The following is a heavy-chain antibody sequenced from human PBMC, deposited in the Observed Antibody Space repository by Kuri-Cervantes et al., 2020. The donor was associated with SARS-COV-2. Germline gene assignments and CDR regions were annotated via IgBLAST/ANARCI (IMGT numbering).Heavy chain of an antibody. J-gene: IGHJ6*02. Sequence: GGSLRLSCAASGFTFSDYYMSWIRQAPGKGLEWVSSIISSSSYIYYADSVKGRFTISRDNAKNSLYLQMNSLRAEDTAVYYCARTGLPGWYYYYGMDVWGQGTTVTVSS. CDR1: GFTFSDYY. V-gene: IGHV3-11*06. D-gene: IGHD2-15*01. CDR3: ARTGLPGWYYYYGMDV. CDR2: IISSSSYI.